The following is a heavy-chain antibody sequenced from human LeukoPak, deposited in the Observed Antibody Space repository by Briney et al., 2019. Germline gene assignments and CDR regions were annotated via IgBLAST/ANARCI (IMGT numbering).Heavy chain of an antibody. V-gene: IGHV1-69*13. CDR1: GGTFSSYA. D-gene: IGHD5-18*01. CDR3: ARGGDTAMVSADY. Sequence: SVKVSCKASGGTFSSYAISWVRQAPGQGLEWMGGIIPIFGTANYAQKFQGRVTITADESTSTAYMELSSLRSEDTAVYYCARGGDTAMVSADYWGQGTLVTVSS. J-gene: IGHJ4*02. CDR2: IIPIFGTA.